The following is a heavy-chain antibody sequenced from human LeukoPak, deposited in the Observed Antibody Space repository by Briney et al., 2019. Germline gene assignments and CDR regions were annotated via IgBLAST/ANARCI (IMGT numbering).Heavy chain of an antibody. D-gene: IGHD3-16*01. CDR1: GFTFETYH. J-gene: IGHJ4*02. CDR2: ITSGGSVI. Sequence: PGGSLRLSCVASGFTFETYHMNWVRQAPGKGLEWLSGITSGGSVIYYADSVKGRFTISRDDAMNSVFLQMSGLTVDDTAVYYCARKRLADLGDDTSFGGTPFDSWGQGTLVIVSS. V-gene: IGHV3-48*03. CDR3: ARKRLADLGDDTSFGGTPFDS.